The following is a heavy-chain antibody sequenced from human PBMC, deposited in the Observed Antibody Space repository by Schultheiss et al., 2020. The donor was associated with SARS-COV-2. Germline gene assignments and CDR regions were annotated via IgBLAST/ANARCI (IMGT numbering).Heavy chain of an antibody. D-gene: IGHD1-1*01. CDR3: AKDLHWYGMDV. J-gene: IGHJ6*02. Sequence: GGSLRLSCAASGFTFSSYGMHWVRQAPGKGLEWVAVISYDGSNKYYADSVKGRFTISRDVSENTLYLHMNSLKAGDTAVYYCAKDLHWYGMDVWGQGTTVTVSS. V-gene: IGHV3-30*18. CDR1: GFTFSSYG. CDR2: ISYDGSNK.